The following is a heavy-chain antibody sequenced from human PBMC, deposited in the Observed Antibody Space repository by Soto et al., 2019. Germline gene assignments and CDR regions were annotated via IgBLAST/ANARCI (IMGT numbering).Heavy chain of an antibody. D-gene: IGHD6-19*01. J-gene: IGHJ1*01. CDR2: ISYDGSNK. Sequence: QVQLVESGGGVVQPGRSLRLSCAASGFTFSSYGMHWVRQAPGKGLEWGAVISYDGSNKYYADSVKGRFTISRDNSKNTLYLQMNSLTAEDTAVYYFAKDVEQWLVLPEYCQHWGQGTLVTVSS. V-gene: IGHV3-30*18. CDR3: AKDVEQWLVLPEYCQH. CDR1: GFTFSSYG.